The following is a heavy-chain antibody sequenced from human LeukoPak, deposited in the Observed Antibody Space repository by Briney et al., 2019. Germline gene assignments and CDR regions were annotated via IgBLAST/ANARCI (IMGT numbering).Heavy chain of an antibody. V-gene: IGHV3-15*01. J-gene: IGHJ4*02. CDR3: TTDGVGVEGATYDN. Sequence: GGSLRLSCAASGFTFSSYEMTWVRQAPGKGLEWAGRIKAKAHGGTIEYAAPVKGRFTISRDDSKNTLYLQMNSLKTEDTAVYYCTTDGVGVEGATYDNWGQGTLVSVSS. CDR1: GFTFSSYE. CDR2: IKAKAHGGTI. D-gene: IGHD1-26*01.